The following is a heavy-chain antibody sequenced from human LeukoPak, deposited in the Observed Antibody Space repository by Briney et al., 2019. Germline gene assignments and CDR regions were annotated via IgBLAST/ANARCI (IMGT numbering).Heavy chain of an antibody. CDR2: INWNGGST. CDR1: GFTFDDYG. D-gene: IGHD3-22*01. Sequence: GGSLRLSCAASGFTFDDYGMSWVRQAPGKGLEWVSGINWNGGSTGYADSVKGRFTISRDNAKNSLYPQMNSLRAEDTALYYCARGAYYDSSGYRFDYWGQGTLVTVSS. V-gene: IGHV3-20*04. J-gene: IGHJ4*02. CDR3: ARGAYYDSSGYRFDY.